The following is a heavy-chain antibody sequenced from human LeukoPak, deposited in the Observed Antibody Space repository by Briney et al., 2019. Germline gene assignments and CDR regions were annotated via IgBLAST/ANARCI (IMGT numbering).Heavy chain of an antibody. CDR2: INHSGST. V-gene: IGHV4-34*01. J-gene: IGHJ2*01. Sequence: SETLSLTCAVYGGSFSGYYWSWIRQPPGKGLEWIGEINHSGSTSYNPSLKSRVTISVDTSKNQFSLKLSSVTAADTAVYYCARGMTHGYFDLWGRGTLVTVSS. CDR1: GGSFSGYY. CDR3: ARGMTHGYFDL.